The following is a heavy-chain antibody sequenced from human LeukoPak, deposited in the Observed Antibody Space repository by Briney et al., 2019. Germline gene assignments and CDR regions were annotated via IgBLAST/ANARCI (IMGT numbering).Heavy chain of an antibody. V-gene: IGHV1-69*05. CDR1: GDTFSSYA. J-gene: IGHJ6*03. Sequence: SVKVSCKASGDTFSSYAISWVRQAPGQGLEWMGGIIPIFGTANYAQKFQGRVTITTDESTSTAYMELSSLRSEDTAVYYCARVEQLPTDYYYYYYMDVWGKGTTVTVSS. CDR2: IIPIFGTA. CDR3: ARVEQLPTDYYYYYYMDV. D-gene: IGHD1/OR15-1a*01.